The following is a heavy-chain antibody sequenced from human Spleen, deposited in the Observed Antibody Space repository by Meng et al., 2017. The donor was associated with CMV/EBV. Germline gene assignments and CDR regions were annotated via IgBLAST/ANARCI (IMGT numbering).Heavy chain of an antibody. CDR3: ARDLFVVLPGAMGSGRFDP. J-gene: IGHJ5*02. CDR2: VYYSGST. CDR1: IDSSDDY. D-gene: IGHD2-2*01. Sequence: IDSSDDYWGWIRQHPGKGLEWIGSVYYSGSTYSSPSLKSRVTLSVDTSKNQFSLKLTSVTAADTAVYFCARDLFVVLPGAMGSGRFDPWGQGTLVTVSS. V-gene: IGHV4-39*07.